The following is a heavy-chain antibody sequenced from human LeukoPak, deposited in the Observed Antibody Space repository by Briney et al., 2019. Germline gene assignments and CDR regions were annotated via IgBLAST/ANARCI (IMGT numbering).Heavy chain of an antibody. Sequence: SQTLSLTCTISGASITTGGYYWTWIRQPPGEGLEWIGYIYYTGSIDYNATLKSRLTISLDTSKNRFSLKLNSVTAADTAVYYCARDHSYYFGSQTSTLDVWGQGTAVTVSS. J-gene: IGHJ6*02. CDR1: GASITTGGYY. CDR3: ARDHSYYFGSQTSTLDV. V-gene: IGHV4-31*03. CDR2: IYYTGSI. D-gene: IGHD3-10*01.